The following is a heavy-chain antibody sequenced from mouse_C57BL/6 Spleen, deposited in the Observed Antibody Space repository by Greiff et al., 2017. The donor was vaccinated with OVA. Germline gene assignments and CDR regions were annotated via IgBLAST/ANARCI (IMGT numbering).Heavy chain of an antibody. CDR2: INPNNGGT. J-gene: IGHJ4*01. V-gene: IGHV1-26*01. D-gene: IGHD3-2*02. Sequence: VQLQQSGPELVKPGASVKISCKASGYTFTDYYMNWVKQSPGQSLEWIGDINPNNGGTSYNQKFKGKATLTVDKSSSTAYMQLRSLTSEDSAVYYCARDAQATYYAMDYWGQGTSVTVSS. CDR3: ARDAQATYYAMDY. CDR1: GYTFTDYY.